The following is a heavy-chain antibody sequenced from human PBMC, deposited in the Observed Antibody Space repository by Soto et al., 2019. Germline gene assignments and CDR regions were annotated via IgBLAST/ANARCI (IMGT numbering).Heavy chain of an antibody. CDR3: AKEGGYGDRIADDYYYYGMDV. J-gene: IGHJ6*02. Sequence: GGSLRLSCEVSGFSFRSFGMHWVRQAPGKGLEWVTVISHEGSYKHYADSVRGRFTISRDDSKNTLYLQMNSLRAEDTAVYYCAKEGGYGDRIADDYYYYGMDVWGQGTTVTVSS. CDR2: ISHEGSYK. D-gene: IGHD4-17*01. CDR1: GFSFRSFG. V-gene: IGHV3-30*18.